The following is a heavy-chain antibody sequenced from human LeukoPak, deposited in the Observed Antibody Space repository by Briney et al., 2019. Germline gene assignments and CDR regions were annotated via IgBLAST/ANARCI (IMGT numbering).Heavy chain of an antibody. D-gene: IGHD2-15*01. J-gene: IGHJ6*02. Sequence: PGRSLRLSCAASGFFVTTYGIHWVRQAPGKGLEWVAVISRDESNKYYGDSVKGRFTISRDNSKNTLYLHMNSLRAEDTAVYYCARVRYCSGGSCYFYNAMDVWGQGTTVTVSS. CDR1: GFFVTTYG. CDR3: ARVRYCSGGSCYFYNAMDV. V-gene: IGHV3-30*03. CDR2: ISRDESNK.